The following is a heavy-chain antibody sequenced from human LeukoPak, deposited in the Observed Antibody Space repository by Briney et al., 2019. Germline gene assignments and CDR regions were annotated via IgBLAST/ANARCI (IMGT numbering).Heavy chain of an antibody. D-gene: IGHD6-6*01. J-gene: IGHJ2*01. CDR1: GGSISSSSYY. V-gene: IGHV4-39*01. CDR2: IYYSGSI. CDR3: ARPYSSSDWYFDL. Sequence: SETLSLTCTVPGGSISSSSYYWGWIRQPPGKGLEWIGSIYYSGSIYYNPSLKSRVTMSVDTSKNQFSLKLTSVTAADTAVYYCARPYSSSDWYFDLWGRGTLVTVSS.